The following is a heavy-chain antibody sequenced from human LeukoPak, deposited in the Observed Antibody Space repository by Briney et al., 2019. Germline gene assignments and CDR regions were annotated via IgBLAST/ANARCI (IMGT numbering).Heavy chain of an antibody. Sequence: PGGSLRLSCAASGFTFSSYAMSWVRQAPGKGLECVSAISGSGGSTYYADSVKSRFTISRDNSKNTLYLQMNSLRAGDTAVYYCAKDDSYGSSGRSDYRGQGTLVTVSS. J-gene: IGHJ4*02. CDR1: GFTFSSYA. CDR3: AKDDSYGSSGRSDY. D-gene: IGHD3-22*01. V-gene: IGHV3-23*01. CDR2: ISGSGGST.